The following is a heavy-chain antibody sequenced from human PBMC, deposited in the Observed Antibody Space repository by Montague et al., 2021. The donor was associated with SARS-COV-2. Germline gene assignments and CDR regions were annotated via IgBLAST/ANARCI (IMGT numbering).Heavy chain of an antibody. CDR3: ARGWAFDP. D-gene: IGHD6-19*01. CDR1: GGSTASHY. J-gene: IGHJ3*01. CDR2: VYYNGDT. Sequence: SVTLSLTCTVSGGSTASHYWNWIRQSPGQRPELNGYVYYNGDTKYNPCLQSRVTISIDTSENQFSLRLNSVTAADTAVYFCARGWAFDPWGQGRLVTVSS. V-gene: IGHV4-59*08.